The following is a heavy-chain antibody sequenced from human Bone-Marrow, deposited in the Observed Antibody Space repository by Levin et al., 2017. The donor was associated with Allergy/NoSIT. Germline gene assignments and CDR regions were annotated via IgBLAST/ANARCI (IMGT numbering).Heavy chain of an antibody. CDR1: GFTFNTYS. CDR2: IGRSDTPI. D-gene: IGHD2/OR15-2a*01. Sequence: PGGSLRLSCAASGFTFNTYSMNWVRQAPGRGLEWISHIGRSDTPIFYADSVKGRFTISRDNARNSLYLQMNSLRAEDTAVYYCAREYFGRGDCWGQGTLVTVSS. J-gene: IGHJ4*02. CDR3: AREYFGRGDC. V-gene: IGHV3-48*01.